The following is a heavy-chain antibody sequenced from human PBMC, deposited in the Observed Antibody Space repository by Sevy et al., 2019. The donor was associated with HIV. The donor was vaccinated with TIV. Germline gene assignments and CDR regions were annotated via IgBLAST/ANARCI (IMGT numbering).Heavy chain of an antibody. J-gene: IGHJ4*02. V-gene: IGHV5-51*01. CDR2: IYPGDSDT. Sequence: GESLKISCKGSGYSFSTNWIGWVRQMPGKGLEWVGIIYPGDSDTRYSPSFQGQVTISAATSISTAYLQWSSLEASDTAVYYCARQGYNYIWGTYDSPDYWGQGTLVTVSS. D-gene: IGHD3-16*01. CDR1: GYSFSTNW. CDR3: ARQGYNYIWGTYDSPDY.